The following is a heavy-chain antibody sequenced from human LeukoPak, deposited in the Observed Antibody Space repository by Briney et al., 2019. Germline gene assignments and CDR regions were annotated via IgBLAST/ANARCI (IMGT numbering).Heavy chain of an antibody. V-gene: IGHV4-38-2*02. CDR3: ARGPATYYYYMDV. CDR1: GYSISSGYY. J-gene: IGHJ6*03. CDR2: IYHSGST. Sequence: PSETLSLTCTVSGYSISSGYYWGWIRQPPGKGLEWIGSIYHSGSTYYNPSLKSRVTISVDTSKNQFPLKLSSVTAADTAVYYCARGPATYYYYMDVWGKGTTVTVSS. D-gene: IGHD2-15*01.